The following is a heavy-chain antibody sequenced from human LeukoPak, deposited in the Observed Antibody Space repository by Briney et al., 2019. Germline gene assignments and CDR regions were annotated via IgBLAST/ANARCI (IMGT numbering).Heavy chain of an antibody. J-gene: IGHJ4*02. D-gene: IGHD3-16*01. CDR2: IIPIFGTA. Sequence: VASVKVSCKASGGTFSSYAISWVRQAPGQGLEWMGRIIPIFGTANYAQKFLGRVTITTDESTSTAYMELSSLRSEDTAVYCCARHHPPYDYDDYWGQGTLVTVSS. V-gene: IGHV1-69*05. CDR3: ARHHPPYDYDDY. CDR1: GGTFSSYA.